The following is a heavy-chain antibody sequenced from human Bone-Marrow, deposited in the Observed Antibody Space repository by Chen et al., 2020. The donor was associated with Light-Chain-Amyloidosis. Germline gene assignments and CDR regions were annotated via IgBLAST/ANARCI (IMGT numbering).Heavy chain of an antibody. D-gene: IGHD4-17*01. V-gene: IGHV1-69*06. CDR1: GGTLSSYH. Sequence: AQLVQSGAEVKKPGCSVKVSCTAAGGTLSSYHVTWVRQAPGHGLEWMGGIIPFFGTTNYAQNFQGRVTITADKSTGTAYMELNSLTSEDTAIYYCARDRTYGDYGSYGMDVWGQGTTVTVTS. J-gene: IGHJ6*02. CDR2: IIPFFGTT. CDR3: ARDRTYGDYGSYGMDV.